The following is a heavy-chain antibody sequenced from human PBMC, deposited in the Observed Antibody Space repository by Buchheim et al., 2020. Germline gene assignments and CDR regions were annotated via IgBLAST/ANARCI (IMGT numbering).Heavy chain of an antibody. V-gene: IGHV3-48*04. Sequence: EVQLLESGGGLVQPGGSLRLSCAASASGFTFSRYAMSWIRQAPGKGLEWVSYISSSGSTIYYADSVKGRFTISRDNAKNSLYLQMNSLRAEDTAVYYCARDPLESRRVGYYYGMDVWGQGTT. CDR2: ISSSGSTI. D-gene: IGHD2/OR15-2a*01. J-gene: IGHJ6*02. CDR3: ARDPLESRRVGYYYGMDV. CDR1: GFTFSRYA.